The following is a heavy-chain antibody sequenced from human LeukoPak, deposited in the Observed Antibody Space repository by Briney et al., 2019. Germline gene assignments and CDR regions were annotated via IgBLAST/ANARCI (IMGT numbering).Heavy chain of an antibody. CDR2: IHQYGSEK. J-gene: IGHJ4*02. Sequence: GGSLRLSCAASGFTFSNYWMSWVRQAPGKGLEWVANIHQYGSEKYYVDSVKGRFTISRDNAKNSLNLQMNSLRAEDTAVYYCARKHYGPGSFDSWGQGTLVTVSS. D-gene: IGHD3-10*01. CDR3: ARKHYGPGSFDS. V-gene: IGHV3-7*05. CDR1: GFTFSNYW.